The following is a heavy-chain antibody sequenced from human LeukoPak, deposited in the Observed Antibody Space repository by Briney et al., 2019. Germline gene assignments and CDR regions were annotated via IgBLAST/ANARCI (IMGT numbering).Heavy chain of an antibody. V-gene: IGHV3-48*01. CDR1: GFTFSSYS. Sequence: GGSLRLSCAASGFTFSSYSMNWVRQAPGKGLEWVSYISSSSSTIYYADSVKGRFTISRDNAKNSLYLQMNSLRAEDTAVYYCARDSGLYARRAPTYTTSEGDDWGQGTLVTVSS. CDR3: ARDSGLYARRAPTYTTSEGDD. D-gene: IGHD6-6*01. CDR2: ISSSSSTI. J-gene: IGHJ4*02.